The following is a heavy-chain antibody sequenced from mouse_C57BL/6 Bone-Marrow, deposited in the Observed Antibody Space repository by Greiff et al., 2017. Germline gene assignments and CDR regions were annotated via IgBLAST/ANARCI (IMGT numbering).Heavy chain of an antibody. CDR2: IYPGSGNT. Sequence: QVQLQQSGAELVRPGASVKLSCKASGYTFTDYYINWVKQRPGQGLEWIARIYPGSGNTYYNEKFKGKATLTAEKSSSTAYMQLSSLTSEDSAVYFCAITTVPYWYFDVWGTGTTVTVSS. CDR1: GYTFTDYY. CDR3: AITTVPYWYFDV. D-gene: IGHD1-1*01. V-gene: IGHV1-76*01. J-gene: IGHJ1*03.